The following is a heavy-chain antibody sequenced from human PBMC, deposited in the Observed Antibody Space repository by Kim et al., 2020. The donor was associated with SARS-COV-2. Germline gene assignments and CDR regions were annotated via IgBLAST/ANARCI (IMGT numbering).Heavy chain of an antibody. CDR3: ARDAPRGYSYGYPDY. Sequence: GGSLRLSCVASGFSFSSYGMHWVRQAPGKGLEWVAVIWYDGSNNYYADSVKGRFTISRDNSKNTLYLQMNSLRAEDTAVYYCARDAPRGYSYGYPDYWGQGTLVTVSS. V-gene: IGHV3-33*08. CDR1: GFSFSSYG. J-gene: IGHJ4*02. CDR2: IWYDGSNN. D-gene: IGHD5-18*01.